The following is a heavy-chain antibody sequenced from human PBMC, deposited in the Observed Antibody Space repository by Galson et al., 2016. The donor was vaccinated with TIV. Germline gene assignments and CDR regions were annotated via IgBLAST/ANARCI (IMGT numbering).Heavy chain of an antibody. Sequence: SLRLSCAASGFSFSSYGMHWVRQAPGRGLEWVAVILYDGRNKYYADSVKGRFTISRDNSKNTVSLLMNSLRAEDTAVYYCAKEPRIYGDYLCAYFDYWGQGTMVSVSS. CDR2: ILYDGRNK. CDR1: GFSFSSYG. CDR3: AKEPRIYGDYLCAYFDY. V-gene: IGHV3-30*18. D-gene: IGHD4-17*01. J-gene: IGHJ4*02.